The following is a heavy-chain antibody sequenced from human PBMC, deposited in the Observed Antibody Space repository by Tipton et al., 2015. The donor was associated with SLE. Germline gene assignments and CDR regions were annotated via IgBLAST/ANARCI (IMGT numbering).Heavy chain of an antibody. D-gene: IGHD4-17*01. CDR1: GGSISSGDYY. V-gene: IGHV4-30-4*01. CDR2: IYYSGST. J-gene: IGHJ2*01. Sequence: TLSLTCTVSGGSISSGDYYWSWIRQPPGKGLEWIGYIYYSGSTYYNPSLKSRVTISVDTSKNQFSLKLSSVTAADTAVYYCARSRDYGDPYWYFDLWGRGTLVTVSS. CDR3: ARSRDYGDPYWYFDL.